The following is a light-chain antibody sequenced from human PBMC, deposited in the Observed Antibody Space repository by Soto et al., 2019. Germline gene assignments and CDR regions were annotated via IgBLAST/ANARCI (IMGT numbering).Light chain of an antibody. CDR1: QSVSSS. V-gene: IGKV3-15*01. Sequence: EIVVTQSPATLSVSPGERVTLSCRASQSVSSSLAWYQQRPGQAPRLLIYDTSTRAPGIAARFSGSGSGTEFTLTISSLQSEDVAVYYCQQYVHWPPGTLGQATKVDIK. CDR3: QQYVHWPPGT. J-gene: IGKJ1*01. CDR2: DTS.